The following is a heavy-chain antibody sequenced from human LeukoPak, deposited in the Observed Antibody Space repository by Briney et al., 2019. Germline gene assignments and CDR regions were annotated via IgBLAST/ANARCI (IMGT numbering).Heavy chain of an antibody. CDR3: ARSDDILTGYRGGFDP. CDR2: IYTSGST. CDR1: GGSISSYY. Sequence: SETLSLTCTVSGGSISSYYWSWIRQPAGKGLEWIGRIYTSGSTNYNPSLKSRVTMSVDTSKNQCSLKLSSVTAADTAVYYCARSDDILTGYRGGFDPWGQGTLVTVSS. J-gene: IGHJ5*02. D-gene: IGHD3-9*01. V-gene: IGHV4-4*07.